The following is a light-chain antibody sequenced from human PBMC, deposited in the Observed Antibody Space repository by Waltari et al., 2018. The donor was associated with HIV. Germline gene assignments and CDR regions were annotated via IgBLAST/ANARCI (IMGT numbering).Light chain of an antibody. CDR2: AAS. CDR3: QQSHTTPWT. CDR1: QSITTY. V-gene: IGKV1-39*01. J-gene: IGKJ1*01. Sequence: DIQMTQSPSSLSASVGDRVVVTCRTSQSITTYLNWYHQKPGKAPELLIYAASTLQSGVPSRFSGSGSGTEFTLTINNLQTEDFATYYCQQSHTTPWTFGQGTTVEIK.